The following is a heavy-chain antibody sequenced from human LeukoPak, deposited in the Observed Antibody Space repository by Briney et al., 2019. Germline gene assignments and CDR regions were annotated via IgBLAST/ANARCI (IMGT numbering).Heavy chain of an antibody. V-gene: IGHV3-21*01. CDR2: ISSSSSYI. CDR3: ARVEYQPLGAFDI. Sequence: PGGSLRLSCAASGFTFSSYSMNWVRQAPGKGLEWVSSISSSSSYIYYADSVKGRFTISRDNAKNSLYLQVNSLRAEDTAVYYCARVEYQPLGAFDIWGQGTMVTVSS. CDR1: GFTFSSYS. D-gene: IGHD2-2*01. J-gene: IGHJ3*02.